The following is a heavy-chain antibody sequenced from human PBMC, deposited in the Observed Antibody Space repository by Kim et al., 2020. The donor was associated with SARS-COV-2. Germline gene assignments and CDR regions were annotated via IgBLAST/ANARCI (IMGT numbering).Heavy chain of an antibody. CDR3: ARGQFIRGHSSGYF. CDR1: GGSFSGYY. J-gene: IGHJ4*02. D-gene: IGHD3-22*01. Sequence: SETLSLTCAVYGGSFSGYYWSWIRQPPGKGLEWIGEINHSGSTNYNPSLKSRVTISVDTSKNQFSLKLSSVTAADTAVYYCARGQFIRGHSSGYFWGQGTLVTVSS. V-gene: IGHV4-34*01. CDR2: INHSGST.